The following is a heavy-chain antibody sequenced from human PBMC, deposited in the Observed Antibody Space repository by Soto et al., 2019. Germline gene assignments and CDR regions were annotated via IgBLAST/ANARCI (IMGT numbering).Heavy chain of an antibody. Sequence: LCGGSISSGDYYWSWIRQPPGKGLEWIGNIFYSGSTYYNPSLKSRVSISVDTSKNQFSLNLSSVTAADTAVYYCAREYSGSYTSDWGQGTLVTVSS. D-gene: IGHD1-26*01. J-gene: IGHJ4*02. CDR2: IFYSGST. CDR1: GGSISSGDYY. V-gene: IGHV4-30-4*01. CDR3: AREYSGSYTSD.